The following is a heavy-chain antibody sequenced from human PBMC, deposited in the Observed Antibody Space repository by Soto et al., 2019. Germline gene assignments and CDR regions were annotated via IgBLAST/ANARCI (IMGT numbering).Heavy chain of an antibody. Sequence: PSETLSLTCTVSGDSITRGAYYWTWIRQHPGKGLEWIGYFSISERTYYNPSLESRVTISVDTSKNQFSLKVTSVTVADTAVYFCARLGGYCSSANCFGYYAMDVWGQGTTVTVSS. CDR3: ARLGGYCSSANCFGYYAMDV. CDR2: FSISERT. D-gene: IGHD2-2*01. J-gene: IGHJ6*02. CDR1: GDSITRGAYY. V-gene: IGHV4-39*01.